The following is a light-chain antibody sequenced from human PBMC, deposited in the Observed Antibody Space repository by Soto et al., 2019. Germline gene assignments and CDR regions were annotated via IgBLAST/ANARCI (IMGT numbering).Light chain of an antibody. V-gene: IGKV3-20*01. CDR1: QSVSNNY. CDR3: QQYGSPGT. J-gene: IGKJ1*01. CDR2: GAS. Sequence: EVVFTQSPGTLSLSPGERVTLSCRASQSVSNNYLAWYQQKPGQAPRLLIYGASNRATGLPDRFSGSASATDFPLTISRLPPEDFAVYYRQQYGSPGTFGQGTKVDIK.